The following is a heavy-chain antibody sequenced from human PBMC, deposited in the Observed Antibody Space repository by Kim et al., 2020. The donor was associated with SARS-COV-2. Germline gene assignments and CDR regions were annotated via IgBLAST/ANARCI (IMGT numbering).Heavy chain of an antibody. J-gene: IGHJ4*02. D-gene: IGHD6-13*01. CDR3: ARRSSSWSVHY. Sequence: TYYNPSLKSRVTISVDTSKNQFSLKLSSVTAADTAVYYCARRSSSWSVHYWGQGTLVTVSS. V-gene: IGHV4-39*01. CDR2: T.